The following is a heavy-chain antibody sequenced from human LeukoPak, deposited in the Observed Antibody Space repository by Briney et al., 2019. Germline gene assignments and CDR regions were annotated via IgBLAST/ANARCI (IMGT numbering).Heavy chain of an antibody. CDR2: LIPLYGTP. D-gene: IGHD6-6*01. CDR1: RGKFSNNA. Sequence: GASVKVSCKASRGKFSNNAVSWVRQAPGQRLEWMGGLIPLYGTPNYAQKFQGRVSMTTDDSTTTAYLELNSLTSEDTAMYYCARGKLGPHDAFDIWGQGAMVTVSS. V-gene: IGHV1-69*05. J-gene: IGHJ3*02. CDR3: ARGKLGPHDAFDI.